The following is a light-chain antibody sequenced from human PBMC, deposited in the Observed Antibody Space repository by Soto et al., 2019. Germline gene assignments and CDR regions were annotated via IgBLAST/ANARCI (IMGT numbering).Light chain of an antibody. Sequence: EIVLTQTPLLSPVTLGQPASISCRSSRSLVASDGNAYLTWLHQRPGQPPRPLIYKVSQRLSGVPDRFSGSGAGTDFTLHISRVEAEDVGTYFCMQATPLRTFGQGTRLAIK. V-gene: IGKV2-24*01. CDR1: RSLVASDGNAY. CDR3: MQATPLRT. CDR2: KVS. J-gene: IGKJ5*01.